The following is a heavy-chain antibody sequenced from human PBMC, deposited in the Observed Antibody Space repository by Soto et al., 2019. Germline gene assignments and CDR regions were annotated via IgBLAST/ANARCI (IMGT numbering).Heavy chain of an antibody. CDR3: ASSPDLGPYDSSGYRGYYYFGMDV. CDR1: GYSFTSYW. D-gene: IGHD3-22*01. J-gene: IGHJ6*02. V-gene: IGHV5-10-1*01. Sequence: ESLKISCKGSGYSFTSYWISWVRQMPGKGLEWMGRIDPSDSYTNYSPSFQGHVTISADKSISTAYLQWSSLKASDTDMYYCASSPDLGPYDSSGYRGYYYFGMDVWSQGTTVTVSS. CDR2: IDPSDSYT.